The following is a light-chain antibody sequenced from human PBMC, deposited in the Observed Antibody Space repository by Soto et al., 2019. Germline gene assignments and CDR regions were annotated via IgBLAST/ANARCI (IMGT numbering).Light chain of an antibody. V-gene: IGKV3-15*01. J-gene: IGKJ1*01. CDR2: GAS. CDR3: QQYDNWPKT. Sequence: EIVMTQSPATLSVSPGERATLSCRASQSVSGNLAWYQQKPGQAPRLLISGASTRAAGIPARFSGSGSGTDFTLTISSLQSEDSAVYYCQQYDNWPKTFGQGTKVEIK. CDR1: QSVSGN.